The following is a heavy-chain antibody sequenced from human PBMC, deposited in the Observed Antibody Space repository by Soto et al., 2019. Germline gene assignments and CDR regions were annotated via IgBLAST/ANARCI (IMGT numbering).Heavy chain of an antibody. V-gene: IGHV3-21*01. CDR1: GFTFSSYS. Sequence: GGSLRLSCAASGFTFSSYSMNWVRQAPGKGLEWVSSISSSSSYIYYADSVKGRFTISRDNAKNSLYLQMNSLRAEDTAVYYCARDQRSSSWGFDYWGQGTLVTVSS. D-gene: IGHD6-13*01. CDR2: ISSSSSYI. CDR3: ARDQRSSSWGFDY. J-gene: IGHJ4*02.